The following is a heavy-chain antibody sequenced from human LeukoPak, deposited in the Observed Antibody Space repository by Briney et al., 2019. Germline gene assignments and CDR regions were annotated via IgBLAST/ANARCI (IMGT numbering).Heavy chain of an antibody. D-gene: IGHD2-8*01. CDR3: SRENGAFSPFGY. CDR2: VSLSGLT. CDR1: GGSITSTNW. J-gene: IGHJ4*02. Sequence: SGTLSLTCGVSGGSITSTNWWSWIRQPPGQGLEWIGEVSLSGLTNYNPSLSSRIIMALDTSKNHLSLHLTSVTAADTAVYYCSRENGAFSPFGYWGQGYLVTVLS. V-gene: IGHV4-4*02.